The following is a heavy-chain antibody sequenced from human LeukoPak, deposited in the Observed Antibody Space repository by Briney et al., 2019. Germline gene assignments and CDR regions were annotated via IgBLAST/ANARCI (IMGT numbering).Heavy chain of an antibody. CDR1: GLSISGQW. CDR3: GYTNNFYH. J-gene: IGHJ4*02. Sequence: VASGLSISGQWMNCVRQAPGQGLEWVANIKHDGSEEYYVDSVKGRFTVSRDDGRNSVSLQMNSVRAEDTAVYYCGYTNNFYHWGQGTLVVVSS. D-gene: IGHD3-16*02. CDR2: IKHDGSEE. V-gene: IGHV3-7*01.